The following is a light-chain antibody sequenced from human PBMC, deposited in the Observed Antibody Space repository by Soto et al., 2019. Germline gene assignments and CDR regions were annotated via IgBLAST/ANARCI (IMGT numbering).Light chain of an antibody. CDR3: QQHNSFSIN. CDR2: KAS. J-gene: IGKJ5*01. CDR1: EGISRW. Sequence: DIQMTQSPSTLSGSAVDRVTITFRASEGISRWLAWYQQKPGKAPKLLIYKASSLESGVPSRFSGSGSGTEFTLTINSQQADDFATYYCQQHNSFSINCGQGTRREIK. V-gene: IGKV1-5*03.